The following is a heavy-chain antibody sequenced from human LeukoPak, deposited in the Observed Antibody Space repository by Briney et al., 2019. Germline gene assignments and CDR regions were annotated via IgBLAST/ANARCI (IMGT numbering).Heavy chain of an antibody. CDR3: ARAAAAGQFDY. CDR2: INPSSGGT. CDR1: GYTFTGYY. Sequence: GASVKVSCKASGYTFTGYYMHWVRQAPGQGLEWMGWINPSSGGTNYAQKFQGRVTMTRDTSISTAYMELSRLRSDDTAVYYCARAAAAGQFDYWGQGTLVTVSS. J-gene: IGHJ4*02. D-gene: IGHD6-13*01. V-gene: IGHV1-2*02.